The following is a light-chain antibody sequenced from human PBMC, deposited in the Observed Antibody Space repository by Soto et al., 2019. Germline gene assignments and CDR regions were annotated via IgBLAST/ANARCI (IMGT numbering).Light chain of an antibody. CDR3: SSYTSSYTVI. CDR1: SSDIGKYNY. Sequence: HSALTQPASVSGSPGQSITISCTGTSSDIGKYNYVSWYQQHPDKAPKLMIYDVSNRPSGVSNRFSGSKSGNTASLTISGLQAEDEADYYCSSYTSSYTVIFGGGTKLTVL. J-gene: IGLJ2*01. V-gene: IGLV2-14*01. CDR2: DVS.